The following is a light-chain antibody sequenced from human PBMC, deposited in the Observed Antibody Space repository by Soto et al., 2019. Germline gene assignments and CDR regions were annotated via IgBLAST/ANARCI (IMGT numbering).Light chain of an antibody. CDR3: SSYADSNNVL. CDR2: EVT. J-gene: IGLJ2*01. V-gene: IGLV2-8*01. Sequence: QSALTQPPSASGSPGQSVTISCTGTSTDVGGYNYVSWYQQYPGKAPKLMIYEVTKRPSGVPDRFSGSKSGNTASLTVSGLQAEDEADYYCSSYADSNNVLFGGGTKLTVL. CDR1: STDVGGYNY.